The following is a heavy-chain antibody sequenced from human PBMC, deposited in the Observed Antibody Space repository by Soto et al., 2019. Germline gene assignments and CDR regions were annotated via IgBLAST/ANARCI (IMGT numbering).Heavy chain of an antibody. CDR2: INPSGGST. CDR3: ASWNWNYDSGY. V-gene: IGHV1-46*01. Sequence: QVQLVQSGAEVKKPGASVKVSCKASGYTFTSYYMHWVRQAPGQGLEWMGIINPSGGSTSYAQKFQGRVTMTRDTSTSTVYMELSSLRSEDTAVYYCASWNWNYDSGYWGQGTLVTVSS. CDR1: GYTFTSYY. D-gene: IGHD1-7*01. J-gene: IGHJ4*02.